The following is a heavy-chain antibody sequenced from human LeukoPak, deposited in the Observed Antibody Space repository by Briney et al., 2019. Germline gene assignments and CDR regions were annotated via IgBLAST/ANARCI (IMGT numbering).Heavy chain of an antibody. CDR3: ARSPTTATIYYYYMDA. V-gene: IGHV3-48*03. CDR1: GFTFSSYE. J-gene: IGHJ6*03. CDR2: ISSSGSTI. D-gene: IGHD4-17*01. Sequence: PGGSLRLSCAASGFTFSSYEMNWVRQAPGKGLEWVSYISSSGSTIYYADSVKGRFTISRDNAKNSLYLQMNSLRAEDTAVYYCARSPTTATIYYYYMDAWAKGPRSPSP.